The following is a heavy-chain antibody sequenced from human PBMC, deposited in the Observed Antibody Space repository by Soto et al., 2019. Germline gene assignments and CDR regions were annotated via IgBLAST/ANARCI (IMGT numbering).Heavy chain of an antibody. CDR2: ISGNGGST. V-gene: IGHV3-64*01. CDR3: ARDYCPGGVCYPIFDY. J-gene: IGHJ4*02. Sequence: LRLSCAASGFTFSTYPMHWVRQGPGTGLEYVAGISGNGGSTHYANSVKGRFTISRDNSKSTLYLQMGSLRAEDMAVYYCARDYCPGGVCYPIFDYWGKGTLVTVSS. CDR1: GFTFSTYP. D-gene: IGHD2-8*02.